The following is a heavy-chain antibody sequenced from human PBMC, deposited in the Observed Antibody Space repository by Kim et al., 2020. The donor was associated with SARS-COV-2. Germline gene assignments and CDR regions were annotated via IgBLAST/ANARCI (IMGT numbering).Heavy chain of an antibody. V-gene: IGHV4-4*02. D-gene: IGHD6-19*01. CDR3: ARDLGIGDSSGWYRAIDY. J-gene: IGHJ4*02. Sequence: SETLSLTCAVSGGSISSSNWWSWVRQPPGKGLEWIGEIYHSGSTNYNPSLKSRVTISVDKSKNQFSLKLSSVTAADTAVYYCARDLGIGDSSGWYRAIDYWGQGTLVTVSS. CDR1: GGSISSSNW. CDR2: IYHSGST.